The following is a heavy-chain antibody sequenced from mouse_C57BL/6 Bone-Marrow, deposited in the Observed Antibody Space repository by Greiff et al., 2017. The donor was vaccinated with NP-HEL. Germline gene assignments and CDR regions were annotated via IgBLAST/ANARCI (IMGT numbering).Heavy chain of an antibody. D-gene: IGHD1-1*01. CDR3: AKPEGSSPLYAMDY. CDR2: IWGDGST. CDR1: GFSFTSYG. J-gene: IGHJ4*01. V-gene: IGHV2-3*01. Sequence: VKLVESGPGLVAPSQSLSITCTVSGFSFTSYGVSWVRQPPGKGLEWLGVIWGDGSTTYHSALISRLSISKDNSKSQVFLKLNSLQTDDTATYDCAKPEGSSPLYAMDYWGQGTSVTVSS.